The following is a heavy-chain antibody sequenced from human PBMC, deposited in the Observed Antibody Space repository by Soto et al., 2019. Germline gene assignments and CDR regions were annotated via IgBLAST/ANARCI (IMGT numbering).Heavy chain of an antibody. CDR2: INPSGGST. Sequence: GASVKVSCKVSGYTFTSYYMHWVRQAPGQGLERMGIINPSGGSTSYAQKFQGRVTMTEDTSTDTAYIELSSLRSEDTAVYYCATAGHSSSSGMDVWGQGTTVTVSS. CDR3: ATAGHSSSSGMDV. J-gene: IGHJ6*02. CDR1: GYTFTSYY. D-gene: IGHD6-13*01. V-gene: IGHV1-46*01.